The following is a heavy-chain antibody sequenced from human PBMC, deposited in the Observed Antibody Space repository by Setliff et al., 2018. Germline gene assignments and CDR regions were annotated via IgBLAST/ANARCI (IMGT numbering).Heavy chain of an antibody. CDR2: VYNGNDET. CDR3: AKRGHYSSSDGLSFDF. CDR1: GITFSIYS. V-gene: IGHV3-23*01. D-gene: IGHD6-6*01. J-gene: IGHJ4*02. Sequence: GESLKISCAASGITFSIYSMSWVRQAPGKGLEWVSSVYNGNDETKYADSVKGRFTISRDRSKNTVYLQMNRLRAEDTAVYYCAKRGHYSSSDGLSFDFWGQGTQVTVSS.